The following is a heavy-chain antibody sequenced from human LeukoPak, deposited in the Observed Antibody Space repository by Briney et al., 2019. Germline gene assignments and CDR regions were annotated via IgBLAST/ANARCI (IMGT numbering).Heavy chain of an antibody. CDR2: IRYDGSNK. D-gene: IGHD2-21*01. V-gene: IGHV3-30*02. CDR3: AKDLRVIASLGY. J-gene: IGHJ4*02. Sequence: PGGSLRLSXAASGFTFSSYGMHWVRQAPGKGLEWVAFIRYDGSNKYYADSVKGRFTISRDNSKNTLYLQMNSLRAEDTAVYYCAKDLRVIASLGYWGQGTLVTVSS. CDR1: GFTFSSYG.